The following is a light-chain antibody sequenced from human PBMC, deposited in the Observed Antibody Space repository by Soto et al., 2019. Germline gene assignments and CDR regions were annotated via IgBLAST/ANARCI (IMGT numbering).Light chain of an antibody. Sequence: QSALTQPASVSGSPGQSITISCTGTSSDVGGYNYVSWYQQHPGKAPKLMIYGVSHRPSGVSNRFSGSKSGNTASLTISGLQAEDEADYYCSSYTSSITVIFGGGTKLTVL. CDR1: SSDVGGYNY. CDR3: SSYTSSITVI. J-gene: IGLJ2*01. V-gene: IGLV2-14*01. CDR2: GVS.